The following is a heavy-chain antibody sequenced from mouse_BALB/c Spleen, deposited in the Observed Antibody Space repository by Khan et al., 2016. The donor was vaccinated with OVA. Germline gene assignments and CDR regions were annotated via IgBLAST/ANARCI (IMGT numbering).Heavy chain of an antibody. Sequence: QIQLVQSGPDLKKPGETVKISCKASGYTFTNYGINWVKQAPGKGLKWMGWIYTYTGEPTYADDFKGRFAFSLETSASTAYLQINNLKNEDTATXFCARGGWRAMDYWGQGTSVTVSS. CDR1: GYTFTNYG. CDR2: IYTYTGEP. V-gene: IGHV9-3-1*01. J-gene: IGHJ4*01. D-gene: IGHD2-3*01. CDR3: ARGGWRAMDY.